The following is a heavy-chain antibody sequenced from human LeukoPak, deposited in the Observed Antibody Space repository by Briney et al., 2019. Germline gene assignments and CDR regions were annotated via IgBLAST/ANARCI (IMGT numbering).Heavy chain of an antibody. Sequence: GGSLRLSCAASGFTFTDYSMSWVRQAPGKGLEWVSYINTRSTTIYYADSVKGRFTISRDSAKNSLYLQMNSLRAEDTAVYYCARAPLRRGLYYFDYWGQGTLVTVSS. V-gene: IGHV3-48*01. CDR3: ARAPLRRGLYYFDY. CDR2: INTRSTTI. CDR1: GFTFTDYS. J-gene: IGHJ4*02.